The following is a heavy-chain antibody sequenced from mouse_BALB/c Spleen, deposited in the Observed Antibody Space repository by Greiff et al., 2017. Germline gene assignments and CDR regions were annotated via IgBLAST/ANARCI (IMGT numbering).Heavy chain of an antibody. CDR1: GYSFTSYY. J-gene: IGHJ4*01. Sequence: EVQLQQSGPELMKPGASVKISCKASGYSFTSYYMHWVKQSHGKSLEWIGYIDPFNGGTSYNQKFKGKATLTVDKSSSTAYMHLSSLTSEDSAVYYCASITTAYYYAMDYWGQGTSVTVSS. D-gene: IGHD1-1*01. CDR3: ASITTAYYYAMDY. CDR2: IDPFNGGT. V-gene: IGHV1S135*01.